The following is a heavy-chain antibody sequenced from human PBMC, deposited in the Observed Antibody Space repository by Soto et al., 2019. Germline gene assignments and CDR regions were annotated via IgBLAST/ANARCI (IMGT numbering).Heavy chain of an antibody. CDR2: IYHSGKT. CDR3: ARDKRVTMIGGWFDP. V-gene: IGHV4-38-2*02. CDR1: GYSISSGYY. Sequence: SETLSLTCVVSGYSISSGYYWACVRQPPGKELEWIGSIYHSGKTYYKPSLRSRVTVSVDTSKNQFSMKLISVTAADTAVYYCARDKRVTMIGGWFDPWGQGTLVTVSS. D-gene: IGHD3-22*01. J-gene: IGHJ5*02.